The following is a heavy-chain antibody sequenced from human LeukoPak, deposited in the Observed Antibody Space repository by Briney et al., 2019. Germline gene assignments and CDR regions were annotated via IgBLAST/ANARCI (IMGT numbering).Heavy chain of an antibody. CDR2: ISSSSSYI. CDR3: ARESGIAAALDL. J-gene: IGHJ5*02. V-gene: IGHV3-21*01. Sequence: GRSLRLSCAASQFTFSSYSMNWVRQAPGKGLEWVSSISSSSSYIYYADSVKGRFTISRDNAKNTLYLQMNSLRAEDTAVYYCARESGIAAALDLWGQGTLVTVSS. D-gene: IGHD6-13*01. CDR1: QFTFSSYS.